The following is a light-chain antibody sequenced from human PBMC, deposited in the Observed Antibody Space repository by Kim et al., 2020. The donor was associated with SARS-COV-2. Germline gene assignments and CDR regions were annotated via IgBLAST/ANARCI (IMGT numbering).Light chain of an antibody. V-gene: IGLV3-19*01. CDR1: SLCVDY. Sequence: GKTVRVTCRGNSLCVDYASCYQHTPGQAPVNVIYGTNRRPSGIPDRFSGSRSGNTASLTITGAQAEDAAYYYRHSRDISGNHRLFGGGTQLTVL. J-gene: IGLJ2*01. CDR3: HSRDISGNHRL. CDR2: GTN.